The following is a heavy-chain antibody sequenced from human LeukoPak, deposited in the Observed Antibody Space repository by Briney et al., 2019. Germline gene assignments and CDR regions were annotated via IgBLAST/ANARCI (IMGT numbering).Heavy chain of an antibody. J-gene: IGHJ5*02. CDR1: GYSISSGYY. Sequence: PSVTLSLTCAVSGYSISSGYYWGWIRQPPGKGLEWIGSIYHSGSTYYNPSLKSRVTISVDTSKNQFSLKLSSVTAADTAVYYCAIALVGATENWFDPWGQGTLVTVSS. CDR3: AIALVGATENWFDP. D-gene: IGHD1-26*01. CDR2: IYHSGST. V-gene: IGHV4-38-2*01.